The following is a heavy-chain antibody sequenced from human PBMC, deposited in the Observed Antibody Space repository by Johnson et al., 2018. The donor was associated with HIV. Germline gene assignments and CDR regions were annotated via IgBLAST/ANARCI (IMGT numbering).Heavy chain of an antibody. D-gene: IGHD1-26*01. CDR2: LHSGGST. CDR1: GFTFSSYG. J-gene: IGHJ3*02. Sequence: QVQLVESGGGVVQPGRSLRLSCAASGFTFSSYGMHWVRQAPGKGLEWVSVLHSGGSTSYADSVKGRFTISRDNSNNTLHLQMNSLRPEDTAVYYCARDLARRGGAAFDIWGQGTMVTVSS. V-gene: IGHV3-NL1*01. CDR3: ARDLARRGGAAFDI.